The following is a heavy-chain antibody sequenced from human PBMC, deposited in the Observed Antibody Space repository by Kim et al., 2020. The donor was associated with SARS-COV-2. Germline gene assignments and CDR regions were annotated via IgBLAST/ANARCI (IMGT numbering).Heavy chain of an antibody. CDR1: GFTFSSYS. CDR2: ISSSSSYI. D-gene: IGHD7-27*01. V-gene: IGHV3-21*01. J-gene: IGHJ4*02. CDR3: ARDSAGSTGDHRGY. Sequence: GGSLRLSCAASGFTFSSYSMNWVRQAPGKGLEWVSSISSSSSYIYYADSVKGRFTISRDNAKNSLYLQMNSLRAEDTAVYYCARDSAGSTGDHRGYWGQGTLVTVSS.